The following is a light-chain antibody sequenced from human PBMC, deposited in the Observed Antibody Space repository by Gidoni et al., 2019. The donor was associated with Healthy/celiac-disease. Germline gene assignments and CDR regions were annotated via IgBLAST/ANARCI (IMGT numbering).Light chain of an antibody. CDR1: QSGRSSY. J-gene: IGKJ1*01. CDR2: GAS. CDR3: LQYGNSPPWT. Sequence: EIEWTQSPGTLSVSPGERATLTCRDCQSGRSSYLAWYQQKPGQAPQLLIYGASSRATGVPDRFSGGGSGTDFTLTISRLEPEDFAVYYCLQYGNSPPWTFGQGTKVEIK. V-gene: IGKV3-20*01.